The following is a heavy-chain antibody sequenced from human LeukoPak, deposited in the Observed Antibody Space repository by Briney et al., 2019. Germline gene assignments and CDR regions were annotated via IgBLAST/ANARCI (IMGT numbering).Heavy chain of an antibody. D-gene: IGHD3-3*01. Sequence: ASVKVSCKASGYTFTGYYMHWVRQAPGQGLEWMGWINPNSGGTNYAQKFQGRVTMTRDTSISTAYMELSRLRSDDTAVYYCARGLAIFGVVREGIWFDPWGQGTLVTVSS. CDR3: ARGLAIFGVVREGIWFDP. CDR1: GYTFTGYY. J-gene: IGHJ5*02. CDR2: INPNSGGT. V-gene: IGHV1-2*02.